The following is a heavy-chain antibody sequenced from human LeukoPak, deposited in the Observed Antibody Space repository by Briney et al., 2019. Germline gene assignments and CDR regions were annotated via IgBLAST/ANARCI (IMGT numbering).Heavy chain of an antibody. V-gene: IGHV3-9*01. CDR3: AKDIAVDTAMGDWYFDL. CDR1: GFTLDDYA. CDR2: ISWNSGSI. D-gene: IGHD5-18*01. Sequence: GRSLRLSCAASGFTLDDYAMHWVRHAPGKGLEWVSGISWNSGSIVYADSVKGRFTISRDNAKNSLYLQMNSLRAEDTALYYCAKDIAVDTAMGDWYFDLWGRGTLVTVSS. J-gene: IGHJ2*01.